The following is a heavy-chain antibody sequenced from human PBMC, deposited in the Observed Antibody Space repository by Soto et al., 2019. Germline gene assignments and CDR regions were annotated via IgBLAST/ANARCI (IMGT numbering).Heavy chain of an antibody. CDR2: VSSNGGST. Sequence: GGSLRLSCSASGFTFSSYAMHWVRQAPGKGLECVSAVSSNGGSTNYADSVKGRFTISRDNSKNTLYLQMSSLRAEDTAVYYCVKDRLYCGGDCSTNHFDYWGQGTLVTVPQ. J-gene: IGHJ4*02. CDR3: VKDRLYCGGDCSTNHFDY. V-gene: IGHV3-64D*06. CDR1: GFTFSSYA. D-gene: IGHD2-21*02.